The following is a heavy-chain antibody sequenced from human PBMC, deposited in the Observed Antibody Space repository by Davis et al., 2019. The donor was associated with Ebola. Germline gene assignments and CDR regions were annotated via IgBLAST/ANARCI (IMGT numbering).Heavy chain of an antibody. D-gene: IGHD2-2*01. V-gene: IGHV1-8*02. Sequence: ASVKVSCKASGGTFSSYAISWVRQAPGQGLEWMGWMNPNSGNTGYAQKFQGRVTMTRNTSISTAYMELSSLKSEDTAVYYCARTLVVVPAAILYRTTDYFDYWGQGTLVTVSS. CDR1: GGTFSSYA. J-gene: IGHJ4*02. CDR3: ARTLVVVPAAILYRTTDYFDY. CDR2: MNPNSGNT.